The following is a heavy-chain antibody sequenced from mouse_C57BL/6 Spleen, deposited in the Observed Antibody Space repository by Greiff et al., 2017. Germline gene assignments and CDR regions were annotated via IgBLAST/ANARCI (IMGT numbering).Heavy chain of an antibody. D-gene: IGHD2-3*01. J-gene: IGHJ2*01. Sequence: QVQLQQSGPELVKPGASVKISCKASGYAFSSSWMNWVKQRPGKGLEWIGRIYPGDGDTNYNGKFKGKATLTADKSSSTAYMQLSSLTSEDSAVYFCAREDDYDGYFAYWGQGTTLTVSS. CDR1: GYAFSSSW. CDR3: AREDDYDGYFAY. V-gene: IGHV1-82*01. CDR2: IYPGDGDT.